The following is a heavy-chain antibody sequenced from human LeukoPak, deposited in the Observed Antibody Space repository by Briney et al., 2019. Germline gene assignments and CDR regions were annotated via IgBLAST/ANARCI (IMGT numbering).Heavy chain of an antibody. CDR1: GYTFTGYY. Sequence: ASVKVSCKASGYTFTGYYMHWVRQAPGQGLEWMGWINPNSGGTNYAQKFQGRVTMTRDTSISTAYMELSRLRSDDTAVYYCARTIAVAGYMDVWGKGTTVTVSS. J-gene: IGHJ6*03. CDR2: INPNSGGT. D-gene: IGHD6-19*01. V-gene: IGHV1-2*02. CDR3: ARTIAVAGYMDV.